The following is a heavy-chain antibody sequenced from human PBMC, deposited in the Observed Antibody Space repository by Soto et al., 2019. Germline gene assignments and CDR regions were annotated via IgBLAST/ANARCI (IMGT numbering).Heavy chain of an antibody. Sequence: GASVKVSCKASGGTFSGHGIAWVRQVPGQGLEWMGGIMPTFGSATYAPKFQGRVTISTDKSTSTAYMELSSLRSEDTAVYFCASERSAQYFDYWGQGTLVTVSS. D-gene: IGHD1-26*01. CDR3: ASERSAQYFDY. CDR1: GGTFSGHG. CDR2: IMPTFGSA. V-gene: IGHV1-69*05. J-gene: IGHJ4*02.